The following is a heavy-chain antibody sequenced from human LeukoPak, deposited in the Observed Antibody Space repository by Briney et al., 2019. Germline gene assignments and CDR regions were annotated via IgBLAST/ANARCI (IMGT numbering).Heavy chain of an antibody. J-gene: IGHJ4*02. CDR1: GFTFSSYA. V-gene: IGHV3-30*04. CDR3: ARAHQSSWQQLVMGIDY. CDR2: ISYDGSNK. D-gene: IGHD6-13*01. Sequence: PGRSLRLSCAASGFTFSSYAMHWVRQAPGKGLEWVAVISYDGSNKYYADSVKGRFTISRDNSKNTLYLQMNSLRAEDTAVYYCARAHQSSWQQLVMGIDYWGQGTLVTVSS.